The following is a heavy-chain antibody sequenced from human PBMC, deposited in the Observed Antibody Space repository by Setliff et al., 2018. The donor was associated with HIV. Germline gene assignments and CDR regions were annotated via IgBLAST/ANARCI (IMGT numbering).Heavy chain of an antibody. Sequence: ASVKVSCKASGYTFTSYFIQWVRQAPGQGLEWMGIINPNGGSTTYAQKFQGRVTMTRDTSTSTVYMDLSGLRSEDTAVYYCAKEQEERYYTSGPLNYWGQGTLVTVSS. D-gene: IGHD3-10*01. CDR2: INPNGGST. CDR3: AKEQEERYYTSGPLNY. CDR1: GYTFTSYF. V-gene: IGHV1-46*01. J-gene: IGHJ4*02.